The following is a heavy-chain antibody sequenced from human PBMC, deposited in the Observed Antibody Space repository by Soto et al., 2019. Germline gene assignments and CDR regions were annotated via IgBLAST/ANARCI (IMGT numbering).Heavy chain of an antibody. CDR1: GFIFTDWF. CDR2: INTSGGNS. J-gene: IGHJ1*01. CDR3: AKEGAIPGEVDA. V-gene: IGHV1-46*01. D-gene: IGHD2-21*01. Sequence: HLAQSGPEVKRPGASVKISCKASGFIFTDWFMHWVRQAPGQGPEWMGIINTSGGNSIYSQKFQDRVTMTMDTCTSTLYVELSSLPSADTAVYYCAKEGAIPGEVDAWGQGTLVTVSS.